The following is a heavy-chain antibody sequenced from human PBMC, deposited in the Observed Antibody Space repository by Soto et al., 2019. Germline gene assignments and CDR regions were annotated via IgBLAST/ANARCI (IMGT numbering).Heavy chain of an antibody. CDR3: ARVKEGSSTSGYYYGMDV. V-gene: IGHV4-4*02. D-gene: IGHD3-10*01. CDR2: IYHSGST. J-gene: IGHJ6*02. Sequence: PSETLSLTCAVSGGSISSSNWWSWVRQPPGKGLEWIGEIYHSGSTNYNPSLKSRVTISVDKSKNQFSLKLSSVTAADTAVYYCARVKEGSSTSGYYYGMDVWGQGTTVTVS. CDR1: GGSISSSNW.